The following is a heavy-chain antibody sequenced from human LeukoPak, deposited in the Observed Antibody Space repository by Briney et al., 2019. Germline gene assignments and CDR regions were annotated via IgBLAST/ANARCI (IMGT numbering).Heavy chain of an antibody. J-gene: IGHJ4*02. Sequence: PGGSLRLSCAASGLSISSDWMSWVRQAPGKGLEWVARVKSKSAGETTDYAAPVKGRFTISRDDSKNTLYLQMNSLKNEDTAVYYCSLIQGWGSGSYYRDFWGQGTLVTVSS. CDR3: SLIQGWGSGSYYRDF. CDR1: GLSISSDW. CDR2: VKSKSAGETT. V-gene: IGHV3-15*01. D-gene: IGHD3-10*01.